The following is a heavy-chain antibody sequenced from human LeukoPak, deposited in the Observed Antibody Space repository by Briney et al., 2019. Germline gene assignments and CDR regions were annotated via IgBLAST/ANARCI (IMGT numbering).Heavy chain of an antibody. CDR1: GGSISSGGYY. CDR2: IYYSGST. CDR3: ARIHGYYDSSGLDY. D-gene: IGHD3-22*01. Sequence: PSQTLSLTCTVSGGSISSGGYYWSWIRQHPGKGLEWIGYIYYSGSTYYNPSLKSRVTISVDTSKNQFSPKLSSVTAADTAVYYCARIHGYYDSSGLDYWGQGTLVTVSS. J-gene: IGHJ4*02. V-gene: IGHV4-31*03.